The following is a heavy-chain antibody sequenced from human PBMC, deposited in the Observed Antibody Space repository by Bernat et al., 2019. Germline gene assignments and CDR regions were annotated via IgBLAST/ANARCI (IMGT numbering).Heavy chain of an antibody. Sequence: EVQLAESGGGLVQPGGSLKLSCAASGLTFSDSTMQLVRQASGKGLEWVGRVSTKANGLAQSYAASVKGRFNISRDDSKKTAYLQMNSLKIEDTAVYYCTRSGALGEQTFDYWGEGNLVTVSS. CDR2: VSTKANGLAQ. D-gene: IGHD3-10*01. V-gene: IGHV3-73*01. CDR3: TRSGALGEQTFDY. J-gene: IGHJ4*02. CDR1: GLTFSDST.